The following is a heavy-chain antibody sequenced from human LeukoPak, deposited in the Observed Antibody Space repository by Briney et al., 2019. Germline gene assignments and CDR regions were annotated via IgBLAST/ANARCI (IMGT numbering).Heavy chain of an antibody. D-gene: IGHD3-22*01. J-gene: IGHJ4*02. Sequence: GGSLRLSCAASGFTFSNAWMSWVRQAPGKGLEWVGRIKSKTDGGTTDYAAPVKGRFTISRDDSKNTLYLQMNSLKTEDTAEYYCTTERDYYDSSGYFTILVYWGQGTLVTVSS. CDR1: GFTFSNAW. CDR3: TTERDYYDSSGYFTILVY. V-gene: IGHV3-15*01. CDR2: IKSKTDGGTT.